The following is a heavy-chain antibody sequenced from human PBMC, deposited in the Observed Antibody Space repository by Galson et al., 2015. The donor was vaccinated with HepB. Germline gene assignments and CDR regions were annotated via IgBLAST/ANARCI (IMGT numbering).Heavy chain of an antibody. Sequence: SLRLSCAASGFTVSSNYMSWVRQAPGKGLEWVSVIYGGGSTYYADSVKGRFAISRDNSKNTLYLQMSSLRAEDTAVYFCATSPGYRYGTFDYWGQGTLVTVSS. CDR1: GFTVSSNY. J-gene: IGHJ4*02. CDR3: ATSPGYRYGTFDY. D-gene: IGHD5-18*01. V-gene: IGHV3-66*01. CDR2: IYGGGST.